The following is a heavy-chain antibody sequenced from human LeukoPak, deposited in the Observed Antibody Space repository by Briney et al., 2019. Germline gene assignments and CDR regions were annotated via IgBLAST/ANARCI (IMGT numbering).Heavy chain of an antibody. D-gene: IGHD1-1*01. CDR3: ARILRTTGTIDHYDY. Sequence: AGGSLRLSCAPSGFTFSDYYMSWIRQAPGKGLEWVSYISSSSSYTNYADSVKGRFTISRDNAKNSLYLQMNSLRAEDTAVYYCARILRTTGTIDHYDYWGQGTLVTVSS. CDR1: GFTFSDYY. CDR2: ISSSSSYT. V-gene: IGHV3-11*06. J-gene: IGHJ4*02.